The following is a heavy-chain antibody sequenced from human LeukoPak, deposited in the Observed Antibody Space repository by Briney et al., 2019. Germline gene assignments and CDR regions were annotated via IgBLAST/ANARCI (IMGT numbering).Heavy chain of an antibody. CDR3: ARLGVWGSYRYPYYFGY. D-gene: IGHD3-16*02. J-gene: IGHJ4*02. CDR2: IKWNGGST. Sequence: GGSLRLSCAASGFTFDDYDMSWVRQAPGKGLEWVSGIKWNGGSTGYADSVKGRFTISRDNAKNSLYLQMNSLRAEDTALYYCARLGVWGSYRYPYYFGYWGQGTLVTVSS. V-gene: IGHV3-20*04. CDR1: GFTFDDYD.